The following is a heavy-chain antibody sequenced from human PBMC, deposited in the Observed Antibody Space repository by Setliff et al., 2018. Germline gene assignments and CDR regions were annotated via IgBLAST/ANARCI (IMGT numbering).Heavy chain of an antibody. CDR2: INHSGST. J-gene: IGHJ4*02. Sequence: GSLRLSCAASGFSISDHYMDWVRQAPGKGLEWIGEINHSGSTNYNPSLKSRVTISVDTSKNQFSLKLSSVTAADTAVYYCARDGPAVLRYFDWLLYYFDYWGQGTLVTVSS. CDR3: ARDGPAVLRYFDWLLYYFDY. CDR1: GFSISDHY. D-gene: IGHD3-9*01. V-gene: IGHV4-34*01.